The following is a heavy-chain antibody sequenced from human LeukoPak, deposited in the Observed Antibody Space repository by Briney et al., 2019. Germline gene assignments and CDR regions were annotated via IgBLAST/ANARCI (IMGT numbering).Heavy chain of an antibody. CDR3: ARGPIQLWLXXFDY. Sequence: SVKVSCKASGGTFSSYAISWVRQAPGQGLEWMGRIIPIFGTANYAQKFQGRVAITTDESTSTAYMELSSLRSEDTAVYYCARGPIQLWLXXFDYWGQGTLVTVSS. CDR1: GGTFSSYA. D-gene: IGHD5-18*01. CDR2: IIPIFGTA. J-gene: IGHJ4*02. V-gene: IGHV1-69*05.